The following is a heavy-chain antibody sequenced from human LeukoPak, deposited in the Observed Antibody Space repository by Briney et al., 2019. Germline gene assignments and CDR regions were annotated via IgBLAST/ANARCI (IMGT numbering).Heavy chain of an antibody. CDR3: ARHSTVTTEADY. CDR1: GYNFANYW. Sequence: GESLKISCQGSGYNFANYWIAWVRQMPGKGLEWMGIIYPGDSDTKYSPSFQGQVTMSADKSLSTAYLQWSSLKASDTAIYYCARHSTVTTEADYWGQGTLVTVSS. J-gene: IGHJ4*02. D-gene: IGHD4-17*01. CDR2: IYPGDSDT. V-gene: IGHV5-51*01.